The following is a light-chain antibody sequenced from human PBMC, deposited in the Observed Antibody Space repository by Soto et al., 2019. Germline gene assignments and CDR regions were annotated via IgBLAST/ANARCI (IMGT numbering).Light chain of an antibody. V-gene: IGLV2-14*01. Sequence: QSALTQPASVSGSPGQSITISCTGTISDVGAYNYVSWYQQHPGKAPKLIIYNVSNRPSGVSNRFSGSKSANTASLTIFGLQAEDEADYYCNSFTDRTTVRFGGGTKLTVL. J-gene: IGLJ2*01. CDR2: NVS. CDR1: ISDVGAYNY. CDR3: NSFTDRTTVR.